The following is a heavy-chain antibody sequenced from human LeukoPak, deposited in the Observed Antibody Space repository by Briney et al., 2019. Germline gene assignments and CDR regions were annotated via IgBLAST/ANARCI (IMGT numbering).Heavy chain of an antibody. V-gene: IGHV1-8*03. J-gene: IGHJ6*03. CDR1: GYTFTSYD. D-gene: IGHD3-3*01. CDR3: ARAILGVPYYYYYYMDV. Sequence: ASVKVSCKASGYTFTSYDINWVRQATGQGLEWMGWMNPNSGNTGYAQKFQGRVTITRNTSISTAYMELSSLRSEDTAVYYCARAILGVPYYYYYYMDVWGKGTTVTVSS. CDR2: MNPNSGNT.